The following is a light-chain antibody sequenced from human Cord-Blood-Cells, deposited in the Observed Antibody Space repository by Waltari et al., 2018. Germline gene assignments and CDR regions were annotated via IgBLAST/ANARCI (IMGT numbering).Light chain of an antibody. CDR1: IRHVRGDNY. CDR2: EVS. J-gene: IGLJ2*01. Sequence: QSALTQPPSPSGSPGKSLTIPCTGTIRHVRGDNYVSWYQQHPGKAPKLMIYEVSKRPSGVPDRFSGSKSGNTASLTVSGLQAEDEADYYCSSYAGSNNSVFGGGTKLTVL. CDR3: SSYAGSNNSV. V-gene: IGLV2-8*01.